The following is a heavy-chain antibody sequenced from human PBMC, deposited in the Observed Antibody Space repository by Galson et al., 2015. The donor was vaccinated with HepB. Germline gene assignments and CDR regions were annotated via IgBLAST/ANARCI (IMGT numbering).Heavy chain of an antibody. CDR1: GFTFSSYA. CDR2: VYSGGST. CDR3: ARDATSYSDTSGGSCLHDGFNI. D-gene: IGHD2-15*01. J-gene: IGHJ3*02. V-gene: IGHV3-66*01. Sequence: SLRLSCAASGFTFSSYAMSWVRQAPGKGLEWVSVVYSGGSTYYADSVKGRFTISRDNSKNTLYLQMNSLRAEDTAVYYCARDATSYSDTSGGSCLHDGFNIWGQGTMVTVSS.